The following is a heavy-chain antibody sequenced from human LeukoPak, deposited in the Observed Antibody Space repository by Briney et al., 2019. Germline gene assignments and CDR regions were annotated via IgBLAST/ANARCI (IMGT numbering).Heavy chain of an antibody. CDR3: AKFQGGYNVGDAFDM. J-gene: IGHJ3*02. Sequence: GGSLRLSCAASGFTVSSNYMTWVRQAPGKGLEWVSVVYTGGSTYSADSVKGRFTISRDNSKNTLYLQMNSLTAEDTAVYYCAKFQGGYNVGDAFDMWGQGTMVTVSS. D-gene: IGHD5-24*01. V-gene: IGHV3-53*05. CDR2: VYTGGST. CDR1: GFTVSSNY.